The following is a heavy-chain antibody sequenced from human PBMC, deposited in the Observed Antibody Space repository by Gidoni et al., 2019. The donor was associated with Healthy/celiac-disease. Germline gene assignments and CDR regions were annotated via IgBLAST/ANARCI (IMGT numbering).Heavy chain of an antibody. D-gene: IGHD3-10*01. V-gene: IGHV1-2*02. Sequence: QVQLVQSGAEVKKPGASVKVSCKASGYTFTGYYMHWVRQAPGQGLEWMGWINPNSGGTNYAQKFQGRVTMTRDTSISTAYMELSRLRSDDTAVYYCARVYYGSGSYYQGVFDYWGQGTLVTVSS. J-gene: IGHJ4*02. CDR3: ARVYYGSGSYYQGVFDY. CDR1: GYTFTGYY. CDR2: INPNSGGT.